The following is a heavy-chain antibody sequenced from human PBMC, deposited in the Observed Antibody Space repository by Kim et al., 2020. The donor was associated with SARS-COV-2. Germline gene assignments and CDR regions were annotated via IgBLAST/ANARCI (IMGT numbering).Heavy chain of an antibody. D-gene: IGHD4-17*01. CDR2: IYYSGST. CDR3: ARARQYGDYDQFDY. J-gene: IGHJ4*02. CDR1: GGSISSYY. Sequence: SETLSLTCTVSGGSISSYYWSWIRQPPGKGLEWIGYIYYSGSTNYNPSLKSRVTISVDTSKNQFSLKLSSVTAADTAVYYCARARQYGDYDQFDYWGQGTLVTVSS. V-gene: IGHV4-59*01.